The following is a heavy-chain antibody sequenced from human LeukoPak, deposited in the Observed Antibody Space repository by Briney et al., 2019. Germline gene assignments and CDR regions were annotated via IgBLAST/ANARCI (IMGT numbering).Heavy chain of an antibody. CDR1: GGSISSSSYY. CDR3: ARDDCGGDCYSWHYFDY. J-gene: IGHJ4*02. Sequence: SETLSLTCTVSGGSISSSSYYWGWIRQPPGKGLEWIGAIYYSGSTYYNPSLKSRVTTSIDTSKNQFSLKLSSVTAADTAVYYCARDDCGGDCYSWHYFDYWGQGILVTVSS. D-gene: IGHD2-21*02. CDR2: IYYSGST. V-gene: IGHV4-39*07.